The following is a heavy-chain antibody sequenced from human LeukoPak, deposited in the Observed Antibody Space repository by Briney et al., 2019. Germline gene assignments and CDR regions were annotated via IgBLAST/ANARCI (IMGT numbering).Heavy chain of an antibody. CDR2: INPNSGGT. D-gene: IGHD6-6*01. J-gene: IGHJ4*02. Sequence: ASVKVSCKASGYTFTGYYMHWVRQAPGQGLEWMGWINPNSGGTNYAQKFQGRVTMTRDTSISTAYMELCRLRSDDTAVYYCAREHKGREYSSSSPPSYWGQGTLVTVSS. V-gene: IGHV1-2*02. CDR3: AREHKGREYSSSSPPSY. CDR1: GYTFTGYY.